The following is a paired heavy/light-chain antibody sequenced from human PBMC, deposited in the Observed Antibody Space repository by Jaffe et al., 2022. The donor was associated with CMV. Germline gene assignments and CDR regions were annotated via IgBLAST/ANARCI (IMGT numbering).Heavy chain of an antibody. D-gene: IGHD2-2*01. V-gene: IGHV4-4*07. Sequence: QVQLQESGPGLVKPSETLSLTCTVSGGSISSYYWSWIRQPAGKGLEWIGRIYTSGSTNYNPSLKSRVTMSVDTSKNQFSLKLSSVTAADTAVYYCARDMGAAIYYYYYGMDVWGQGTTVTVSS. CDR2: IYTSGST. J-gene: IGHJ6*02. CDR3: ARDMGAAIYYYYYGMDV. CDR1: GGSISSYY.
Light chain of an antibody. CDR3: MQGTHWPPGVT. J-gene: IGKJ5*01. CDR1: QSLVHSDGNTY. CDR2: KVS. Sequence: DVVMTQSPLSLPVTLGQPASISCRSSQSLVHSDGNTYLNWFQQRPGQSPRRLIYKVSNRDSGVPDRFSGSGSGTDFTLKISRVEAEDVGVYYCMQGTHWPPGVTFGQGTRLEIK. V-gene: IGKV2-30*02.